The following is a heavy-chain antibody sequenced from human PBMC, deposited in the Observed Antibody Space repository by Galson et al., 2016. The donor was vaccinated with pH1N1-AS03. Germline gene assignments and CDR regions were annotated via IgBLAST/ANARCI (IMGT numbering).Heavy chain of an antibody. J-gene: IGHJ4*02. CDR1: GYVFGSYR. D-gene: IGHD3-10*01. V-gene: IGHV1-18*01. Sequence: SVKVSCKASGYVFGSYRISWVRQAPGQGLEWMGWISVYNGNTNHAQNLQGRVTMSTDTSTTTAYMELRSLTYDDTAVYYCARQTMVHYFDYCGQGTLVTVSS. CDR3: ARQTMVHYFDY. CDR2: ISVYNGNT.